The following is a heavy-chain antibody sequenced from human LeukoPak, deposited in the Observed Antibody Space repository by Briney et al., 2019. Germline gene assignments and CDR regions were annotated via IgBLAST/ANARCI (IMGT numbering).Heavy chain of an antibody. CDR1: GFTFSDYY. CDR3: ARDLVRYFDWYNWFDP. Sequence: PGGSLRLSCAASGFTFSDYYMSWIRPAPGKGLEWVSYISSSGSTIYYADSVKGRFTISRDNAKNSLYLQMNSLRAEDTAVYYCARDLVRYFDWYNWFDPWGQGTLVTVSS. D-gene: IGHD3-9*01. J-gene: IGHJ5*02. CDR2: ISSSGSTI. V-gene: IGHV3-11*01.